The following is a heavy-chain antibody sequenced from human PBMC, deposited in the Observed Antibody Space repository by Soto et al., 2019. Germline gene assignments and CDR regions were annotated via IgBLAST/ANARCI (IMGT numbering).Heavy chain of an antibody. J-gene: IGHJ6*02. CDR1: GYSFTSYW. Sequence: GESLKISCNGSGYSFTSYWICWVRQMPGKGLEWMGIIYPGDSDTRYSPSFQGQVTISADKSISTAYLQWSSLKASDTAMYYCARRGSSSTPIDYYYYGMDVWGQGTTVTVSS. D-gene: IGHD6-13*01. CDR2: IYPGDSDT. CDR3: ARRGSSSTPIDYYYYGMDV. V-gene: IGHV5-51*01.